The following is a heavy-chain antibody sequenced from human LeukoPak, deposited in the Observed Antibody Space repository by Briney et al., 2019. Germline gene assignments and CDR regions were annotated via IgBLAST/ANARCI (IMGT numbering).Heavy chain of an antibody. D-gene: IGHD4-17*01. Sequence: SETLSLTCTVSGGSISSYYWSWIRQPPGKGLEWIGYIYYSGSTNYNPSLKSRVTISVDTSKNQFPLKLSSVTAADTAVYYCARSTVTRVSGYWGQGTLVTVSS. CDR1: GGSISSYY. CDR2: IYYSGST. V-gene: IGHV4-59*12. J-gene: IGHJ4*02. CDR3: ARSTVTRVSGY.